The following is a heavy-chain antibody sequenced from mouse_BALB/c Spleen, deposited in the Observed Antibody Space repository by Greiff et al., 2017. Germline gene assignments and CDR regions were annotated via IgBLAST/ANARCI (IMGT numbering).Heavy chain of an antibody. D-gene: IGHD2-1*01. CDR3: ARLLGYAMDY. J-gene: IGHJ4*01. V-gene: IGHV1S137*01. CDR2: ISTYYGDA. Sequence: QVQLQQSGAELVRPGVSVKISCKGSGYTFTDYAMHWVKQSHAKSLEWIGVISTYYGDASYNQKFKGKATMTVDKSSSTAYMELARLTSEDSAIYYCARLLGYAMDYWGQGTSVTVSS. CDR1: GYTFTDYA.